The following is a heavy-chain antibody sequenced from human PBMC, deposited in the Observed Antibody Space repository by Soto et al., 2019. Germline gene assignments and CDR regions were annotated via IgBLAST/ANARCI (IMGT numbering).Heavy chain of an antibody. CDR3: APRVPYNSYWDVGWFDP. CDR2: IYWDGDR. J-gene: IGHJ5*02. D-gene: IGHD1-20*01. CDR1: GFSLTSSGVG. Sequence: QITLKESGPTLLEPTQTLTLTCSFSGFSLTSSGVGVGWLRQAPGKALECLGIIYWDGDRRYNPSLRQRLTITKDTSKNQVVLTMTYMEPVDTATHYCAPRVPYNSYWDVGWFDPWGQGTLVTVS. V-gene: IGHV2-5*02.